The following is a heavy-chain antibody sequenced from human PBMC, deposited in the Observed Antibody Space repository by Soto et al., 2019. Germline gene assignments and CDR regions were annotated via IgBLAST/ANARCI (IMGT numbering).Heavy chain of an antibody. CDR2: IKQDGREE. D-gene: IGHD6-13*01. CDR1: GFTFSSYW. J-gene: IGHJ6*02. Sequence: EVQLVESGGGLVQPGGSLRLSCVDSGFTFSSYWMSWVRQAPVKGLEWVGNIKQDGREENYADSVKGRFTISRDNAKNSMYLQMNSLRVEDTAVYYCARRAASGRGWDVWGQGTTVVVSS. V-gene: IGHV3-7*01. CDR3: ARRAASGRGWDV.